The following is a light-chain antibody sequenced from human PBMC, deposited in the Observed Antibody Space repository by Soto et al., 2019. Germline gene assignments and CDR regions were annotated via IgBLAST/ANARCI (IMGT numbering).Light chain of an antibody. J-gene: IGKJ2*01. CDR3: QQYNSFST. V-gene: IGKV1-5*01. CDR2: DAS. Sequence: DIQMTQSPSTLSASVGDRVTITCRASQSTTNWVAWYPQKPGKAPKLLIYDASSLESGVPSRFSGSGSGTEFTLTISSLQPDDFATYYCQQYNSFSTFGQGTKLEIK. CDR1: QSTTNW.